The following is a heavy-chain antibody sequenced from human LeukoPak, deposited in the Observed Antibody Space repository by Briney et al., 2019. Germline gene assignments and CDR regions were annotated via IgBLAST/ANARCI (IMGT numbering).Heavy chain of an antibody. D-gene: IGHD3-22*01. CDR2: ISSSGSTI. CDR3: ARDPGYYDSSGYYYDY. V-gene: IGHV3-48*03. CDR1: GFTFSSYE. Sequence: GGSLKLSCAASGFTFSSYEMNWVRQAPGKGLEWVSYISSSGSTIYYADSVKGRFTISRDNAKNSLYLQMNSLRAEDTAVYYCARDPGYYDSSGYYYDYWGQGTLVTVSS. J-gene: IGHJ4*02.